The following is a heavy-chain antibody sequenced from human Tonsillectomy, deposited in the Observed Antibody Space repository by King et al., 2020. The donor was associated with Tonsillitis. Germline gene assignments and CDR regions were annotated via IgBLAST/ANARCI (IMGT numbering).Heavy chain of an antibody. D-gene: IGHD5-18*01. CDR1: GGSICIIGYY. Sequence: QLQESGPGLVKPSETLSLTCTVSGGSICIIGYYWGWIRQPPGKGLEWIGSIFHSGSTYYNPSLMSRVTISLDTSRNQLFLRLRSVTAADTAVYYCARSMGYSYGSDYWGQGTLVTVSS. CDR3: ARSMGYSYGSDY. CDR2: IFHSGST. V-gene: IGHV4-39*01. J-gene: IGHJ4*02.